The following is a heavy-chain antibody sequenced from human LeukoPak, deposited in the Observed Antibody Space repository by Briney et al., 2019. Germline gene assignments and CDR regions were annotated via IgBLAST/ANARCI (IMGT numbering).Heavy chain of an antibody. CDR2: INYKGGTT. CDR3: ARQSTRLFNTGSYYPPPAYDY. CDR1: GFTLSSFS. Sequence: GGSLRLSCAASGFTLSSFSMHWVRQSPGRGLEYVSAINYKGGTTYYADSVKGKLTISRDNSKNTLYLQMASLRSDDTAVYYCARQSTRLFNTGSYYPPPAYDYWGQGTLVIVSS. D-gene: IGHD1-26*01. J-gene: IGHJ4*02. V-gene: IGHV3-64*02.